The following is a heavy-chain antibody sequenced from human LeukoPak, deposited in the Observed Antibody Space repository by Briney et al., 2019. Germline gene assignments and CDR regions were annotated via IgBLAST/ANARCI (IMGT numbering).Heavy chain of an antibody. CDR3: ARKVAVGHGTDY. CDR1: GFTFSSYA. D-gene: IGHD6-19*01. Sequence: GRSLRLSCAASGFTFSSYAMPWVRQAPGKGLEWVAVISYDGSNKYYADSVKGRFTISRDNSKNTLYLQMNSLRAEDTAVYYCARKVAVGHGTDYWGQGTLVTVSS. V-gene: IGHV3-30-3*01. J-gene: IGHJ4*02. CDR2: ISYDGSNK.